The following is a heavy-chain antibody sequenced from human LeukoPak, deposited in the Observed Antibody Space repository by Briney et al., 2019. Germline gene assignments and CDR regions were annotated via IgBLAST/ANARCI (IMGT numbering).Heavy chain of an antibody. CDR3: AHSYYFGSRSYYNVWFAP. D-gene: IGHD3-10*01. Sequence: ESGPTLVIPTQTLTLTCTFPGFSLSTSGVGVGWIRQPPGKALQWLALIYWDDEKYYSPSLKSRLSISRDTSRNQVVLTMTNMDPLDTATYFCAHSYYFGSRSYYNVWFAPWGLGTLVTVSS. V-gene: IGHV2-5*02. J-gene: IGHJ5*02. CDR2: IYWDDEK. CDR1: GFSLSTSGVG.